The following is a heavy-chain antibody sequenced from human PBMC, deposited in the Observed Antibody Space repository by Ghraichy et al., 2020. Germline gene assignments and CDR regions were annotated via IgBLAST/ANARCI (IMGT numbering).Heavy chain of an antibody. J-gene: IGHJ4*02. CDR1: GFTFSNAW. CDR3: TGYSGYEEFIYFDY. CDR2: IKSKTDGGTT. D-gene: IGHD5-12*01. Sequence: LSLTCAASGFTFSNAWMSWVRQAPGKGLEWVGRIKSKTDGGTTDYAAPVKGRFTISRDDSKNTLYLQMNSLKTEDTAVYYCTGYSGYEEFIYFDYWGQGTLVTVSS. V-gene: IGHV3-15*01.